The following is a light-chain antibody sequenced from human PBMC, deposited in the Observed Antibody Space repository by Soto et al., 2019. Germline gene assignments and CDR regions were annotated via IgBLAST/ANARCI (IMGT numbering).Light chain of an antibody. CDR2: KTS. J-gene: IGKJ1*01. CDR3: QHGKDYAWT. CDR1: QSISIW. Sequence: DIHMTQSPSTLSASVGDRVTITCRASQSISIWLAWYQQKPGKAPNLLIYKTSSLETGVPSRFSGSASGTEFTLTIISQQPNDVPTYHVQHGKDYAWTFGQGTKVEVK. V-gene: IGKV1-5*03.